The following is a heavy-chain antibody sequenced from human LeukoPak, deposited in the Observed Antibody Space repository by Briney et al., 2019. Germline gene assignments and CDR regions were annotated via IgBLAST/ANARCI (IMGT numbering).Heavy chain of an antibody. D-gene: IGHD3-3*01. CDR2: IIPIFGTA. CDR3: ARVIITIFGVVKEPVDY. Sequence: SVKVSCKASGGTFSSYAISWVRQAPGQGLEWMGGIIPIFGTANYAQKFQGRVTITADESTSTAYMELRSLRSDDTAVYYCARVIITIFGVVKEPVDYWGQGTLVTVSS. V-gene: IGHV1-69*13. J-gene: IGHJ4*02. CDR1: GGTFSSYA.